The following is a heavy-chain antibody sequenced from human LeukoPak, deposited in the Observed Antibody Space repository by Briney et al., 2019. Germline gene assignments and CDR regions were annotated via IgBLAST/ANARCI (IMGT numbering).Heavy chain of an antibody. Sequence: GGSLRLSCAASGFAFSTYTMNWVRQAPGKGLEWVASISSTSTYMDYADSVKGRFTISRDNAKSSLYLQMNSLRAEGTAVYYCAREWGPGGGWSTAYNWFDPWGQGTLVTVSS. CDR2: ISSTSTYM. CDR3: AREWGPGGGWSTAYNWFDP. V-gene: IGHV3-21*04. J-gene: IGHJ5*02. CDR1: GFAFSTYT. D-gene: IGHD6-19*01.